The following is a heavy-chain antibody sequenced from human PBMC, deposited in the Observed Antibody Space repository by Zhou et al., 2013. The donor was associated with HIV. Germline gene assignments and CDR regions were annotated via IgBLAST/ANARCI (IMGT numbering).Heavy chain of an antibody. CDR2: INPQTGGT. D-gene: IGHD2-2*01. V-gene: IGHV1-2*02. CDR3: VRDAGPVDFDY. Sequence: QVQLVQSVSEVKKSGASVNISCKTSGYTFTDYYLHWVRQAPGQALEWIGWINPQTGGTNYAQKFHDRVTVTTDTSANTAYMELSGLTSDDTAVYFCVRDAGPVDFDYWGQGTLVTVSS. CDR1: GYTFTDYY. J-gene: IGHJ4*02.